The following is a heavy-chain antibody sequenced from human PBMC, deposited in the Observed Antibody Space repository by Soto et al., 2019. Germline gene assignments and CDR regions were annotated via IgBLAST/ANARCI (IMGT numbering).Heavy chain of an antibody. V-gene: IGHV3-30-3*01. CDR2: ISYDGSNK. Sequence: VQLVESGGGVVQPGRSLRLSCAASGFTFSSYAMHWVRQAPGKGLEWVAVISYDGSNKYYADSVKGRFTISRDNSKNTLYLQMNSLRAEDTAVYYCARDALLTYFDYWGQGTLVTVSS. CDR1: GFTFSSYA. D-gene: IGHD1-26*01. CDR3: ARDALLTYFDY. J-gene: IGHJ4*02.